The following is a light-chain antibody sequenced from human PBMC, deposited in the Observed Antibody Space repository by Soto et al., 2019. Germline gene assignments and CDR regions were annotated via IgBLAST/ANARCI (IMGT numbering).Light chain of an antibody. CDR1: QSISSY. CDR2: AAS. CDR3: QQTYRTPLT. J-gene: IGKJ4*01. V-gene: IGKV1-39*01. Sequence: DIQMTQSPSSLSASVGDRVTITCRASQSISSYLNWYQQKPGIAPKLLIYAASSLHSGVPSRFSGSGSGTDFTLTISSLQPEDFATYSCQQTYRTPLTFGGGTKVDIK.